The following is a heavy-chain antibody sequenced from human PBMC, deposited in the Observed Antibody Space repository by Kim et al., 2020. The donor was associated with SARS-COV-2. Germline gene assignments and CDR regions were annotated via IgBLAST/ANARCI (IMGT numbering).Heavy chain of an antibody. Sequence: GGSLRLSCAASGFTFNSYAMSWIRQAPGKGPEWVSTISGSGSSTNYADSVKGRFTISRDNSKNTLYLQMNSLRVEDTAIYYCAKDRYCTSTSCYGMGWYFDLWGRGTLVAVPS. D-gene: IGHD2-2*01. J-gene: IGHJ2*01. V-gene: IGHV3-23*01. CDR2: ISGSGSST. CDR1: GFTFNSYA. CDR3: AKDRYCTSTSCYGMGWYFDL.